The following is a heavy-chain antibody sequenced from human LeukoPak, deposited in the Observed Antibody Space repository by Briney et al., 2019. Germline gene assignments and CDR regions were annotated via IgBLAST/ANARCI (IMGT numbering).Heavy chain of an antibody. V-gene: IGHV3-48*02. CDR3: ARDTRGYSYGSDY. D-gene: IGHD5-18*01. J-gene: IGHJ4*02. CDR2: ISSSSSSI. Sequence: GGSLRLSCAPSGFTFSSYSMNWVRQAPGKGLEWVSYISSSSSSIYYADSVKGRFTISRDNAKNSLYLQMNSLRDEDTAVYYCARDTRGYSYGSDYWGQGTLVTVYS. CDR1: GFTFSSYS.